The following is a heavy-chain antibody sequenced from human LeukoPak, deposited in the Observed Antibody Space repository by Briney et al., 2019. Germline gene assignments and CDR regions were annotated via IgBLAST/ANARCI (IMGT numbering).Heavy chain of an antibody. CDR2: ITSSGGST. J-gene: IGHJ4*02. CDR1: GFTFSSYS. D-gene: IGHD1-26*01. Sequence: GGSLRLSCAASGFTFSSYSMNWVRQAPGKGLECVSAITSSGGSTYYADSVKGRFTISRDNSKNTLSLQMNSLRAEDTAVYYCAKQASEGGFDYWGQGTLVTVSS. CDR3: AKQASEGGFDY. V-gene: IGHV3-23*01.